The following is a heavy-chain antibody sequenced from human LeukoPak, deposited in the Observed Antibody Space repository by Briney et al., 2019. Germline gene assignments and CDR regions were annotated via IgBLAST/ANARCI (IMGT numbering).Heavy chain of an antibody. D-gene: IGHD3-22*01. CDR2: IYPGDSDT. Sequence: GESLKISCKGSGYSFTSYWIGWVRQMPGKGLEGMGSIYPGDSDTRYSPSFQGQVTISADTSISTAYLQWSSLKASDTAMYYCARPGWYYDSSGTDLFDYWGQGTLVTVSS. V-gene: IGHV5-51*01. CDR3: ARPGWYYDSSGTDLFDY. CDR1: GYSFTSYW. J-gene: IGHJ4*02.